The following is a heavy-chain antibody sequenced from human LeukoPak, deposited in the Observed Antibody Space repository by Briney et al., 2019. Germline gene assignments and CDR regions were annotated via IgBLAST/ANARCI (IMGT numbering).Heavy chain of an antibody. D-gene: IGHD3-9*01. CDR1: GFTFSSYG. J-gene: IGHJ4*02. CDR3: AKGYYHYDILTGYYPSLDY. V-gene: IGHV3-30*18. CDR2: ISYDGSNK. Sequence: GGSLRLSCAASGFTFSSYGMHWVRQAPGKGLEWVAVISYDGSNKCYADSVKGRFTISRDNSKNTLYLQMNSLRAEDTAVYYCAKGYYHYDILTGYYPSLDYWGQGTLVTVSS.